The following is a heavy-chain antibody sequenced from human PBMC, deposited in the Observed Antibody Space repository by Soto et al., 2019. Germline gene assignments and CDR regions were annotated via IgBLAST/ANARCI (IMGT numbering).Heavy chain of an antibody. Sequence: EVQLVESGGGLVQPGGSLKLSCAASGFTFSGSAMHWVRQASGKGLEWVGRIRSKANSDAIAYAASVKGRFTISRDDSKNPASLKMNSRETEDTGVYYCVRYCGGGRCPDAFDIWGQGTMVTVSS. CDR3: VRYCGGGRCPDAFDI. V-gene: IGHV3-73*02. J-gene: IGHJ3*02. CDR2: IRSKANSDAI. D-gene: IGHD2-15*01. CDR1: GFTFSGSA.